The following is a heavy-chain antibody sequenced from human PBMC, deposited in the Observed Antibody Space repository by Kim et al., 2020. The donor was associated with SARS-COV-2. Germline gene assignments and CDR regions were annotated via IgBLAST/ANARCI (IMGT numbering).Heavy chain of an antibody. CDR3: ARGKGRDGYNQPRRDNDYYYYYGMDV. D-gene: IGHD5-12*01. J-gene: IGHJ6*02. CDR1: GYSFTSYW. Sequence: GESLKISCKGSGYSFTSYWIGWVRQMPGKGLEWMGIIYPGDSDTRYSPSFQGQVTISADKSISTAYLQWSSLKASDTAIYYCARGKGRDGYNQPRRDNDYYYYYGMDVCGQGTTVTVSS. CDR2: IYPGDSDT. V-gene: IGHV5-51*01.